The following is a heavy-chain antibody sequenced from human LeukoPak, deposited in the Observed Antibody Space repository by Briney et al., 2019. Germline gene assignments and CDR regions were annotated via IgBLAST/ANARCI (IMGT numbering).Heavy chain of an antibody. CDR3: ARVDYDSSSYFDY. CDR1: VGSISTLY. J-gene: IGHJ4*02. D-gene: IGHD3-22*01. V-gene: IGHV4-59*11. Sequence: SETLSLTCTVHVGSISTLYGGSVRQPPGKRLGWNRYVYYSGSTNYNPSFETRVTISVDTSKNQSSLKLSSVTPADTAVYYCARVDYDSSSYFDYWGQGSLITVSS. CDR2: VYYSGST.